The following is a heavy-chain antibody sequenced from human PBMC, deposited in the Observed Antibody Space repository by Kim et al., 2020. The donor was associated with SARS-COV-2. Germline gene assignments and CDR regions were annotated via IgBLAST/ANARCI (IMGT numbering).Heavy chain of an antibody. CDR1: GGSITTRDFH. Sequence: SETLSLTCSVSGGSITTRDFHWGWIRQPPGKGLEWIASRFHSGSTYSNPSLQSRVTMSIDKSANQFFLNLTSVTAADSAMYYCVRRSTSNCYLQWVQGT. CDR2: RFHSGST. CDR3: VRRSTSNCYLQ. J-gene: IGHJ4*02. V-gene: IGHV4-39*07. D-gene: IGHD6-13*01.